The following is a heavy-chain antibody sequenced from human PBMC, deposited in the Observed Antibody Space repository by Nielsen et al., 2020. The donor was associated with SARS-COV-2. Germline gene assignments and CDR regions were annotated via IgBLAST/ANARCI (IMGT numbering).Heavy chain of an antibody. D-gene: IGHD6-13*01. J-gene: IGHJ4*02. Sequence: ASVKVSCKASGYTFSNYAMHWVRQAPGQRLELMGWINAGYGNTKYSQKFQGRVTITRDTSASTAYLELSSLRSEDTAVYFWAREGSSWSFDYWGQGTLVTVSS. CDR1: GYTFSNYA. CDR2: INAGYGNT. CDR3: AREGSSWSFDY. V-gene: IGHV1-3*01.